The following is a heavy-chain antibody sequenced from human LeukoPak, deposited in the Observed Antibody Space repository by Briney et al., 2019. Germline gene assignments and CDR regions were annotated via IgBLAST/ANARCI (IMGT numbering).Heavy chain of an antibody. V-gene: IGHV4-39*01. CDR1: GGSISSSSYY. CDR3: ARLKGPNPIDY. J-gene: IGHJ4*02. Sequence: SETLSLTCTVCGGSISSSSYYWGWIRQPPGKGLEWIGSIYYSGSTYYNPSLKSRVTISVDTSKNQFSLKLSSVTAADTAVYYCARLKGPNPIDYWGQGTLVTVSS. CDR2: IYYSGST.